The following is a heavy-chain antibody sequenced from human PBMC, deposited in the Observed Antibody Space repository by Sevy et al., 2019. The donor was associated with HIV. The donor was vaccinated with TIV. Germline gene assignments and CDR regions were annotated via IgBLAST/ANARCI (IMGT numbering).Heavy chain of an antibody. V-gene: IGHV3-23*01. Sequence: GGSLRLSCEASGFTFSNYAMNWVRQAPGKGLEWVSIISGSVGSTYYADSVKGRFTISRDNSKNTLYLQMNSLRGEDTAVYYCAKGTTTYNYGTVDYWGQGTLVTVSS. CDR3: AKGTTTYNYGTVDY. D-gene: IGHD5-18*01. CDR2: ISGSVGST. CDR1: GFTFSNYA. J-gene: IGHJ4*02.